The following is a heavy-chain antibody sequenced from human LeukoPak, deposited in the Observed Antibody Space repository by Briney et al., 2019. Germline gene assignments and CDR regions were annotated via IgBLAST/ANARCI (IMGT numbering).Heavy chain of an antibody. Sequence: KPSETLSLTCTVSGGSISSYYWSWIRQPPGKGLEWIGYIYYSGSTNYNPSLKSRVTISVDTSKNQFSLKLSSVTAADTAVYYCARQGITMVRAPFDYWGQGTLVTVSS. CDR1: GGSISSYY. CDR2: IYYSGST. CDR3: ARQGITMVRAPFDY. J-gene: IGHJ4*02. D-gene: IGHD3-10*01. V-gene: IGHV4-59*08.